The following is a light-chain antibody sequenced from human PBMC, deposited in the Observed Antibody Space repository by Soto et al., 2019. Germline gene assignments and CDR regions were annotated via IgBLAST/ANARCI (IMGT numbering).Light chain of an antibody. CDR3: QQYGASPPVYA. CDR2: GAS. Sequence: EIVLTQSPGTLSLSPGERATLSCRTSRSDRNTYLAWYQQKPGQAPRLLIYGASSRATGIPDRFSGSVSGTDFTLTISRLEPEDFAVYYCQQYGASPPVYAFGQGTKLEIK. V-gene: IGKV3-20*01. CDR1: RSDRNTY. J-gene: IGKJ2*01.